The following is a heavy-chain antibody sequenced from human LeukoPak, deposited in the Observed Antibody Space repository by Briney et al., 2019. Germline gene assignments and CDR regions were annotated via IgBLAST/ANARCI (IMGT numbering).Heavy chain of an antibody. CDR1: GFTVSRAG. J-gene: IGHJ4*02. Sequence: GGSLRLSCAASGFTVSRAGMSWVRQAPGRGLEWVGRIKKKTDGGTTDYAAPVKGRFTISRDDSKNTLYLQMNSLKSEDTAVYYCIANVYSSGWAYSDYWGQGTLVTVSS. V-gene: IGHV3-15*01. CDR3: IANVYSSGWAYSDY. D-gene: IGHD6-19*01. CDR2: IKKKTDGGTT.